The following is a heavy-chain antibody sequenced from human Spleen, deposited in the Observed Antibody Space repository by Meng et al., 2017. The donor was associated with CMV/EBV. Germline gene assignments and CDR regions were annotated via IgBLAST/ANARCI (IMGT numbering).Heavy chain of an antibody. CDR3: ARERAGTYNYYALDV. D-gene: IGHD6-25*01. CDR2: INKDGTAK. V-gene: IGHV3-7*01. Sequence: GGSLRLSCAASGFTFTSFWMSWVRQAPGKELEWVANINKDGTAKYYVDSVKGRFTISRDNAKTSLYLQMNSLRVEDTAVYYCARERAGTYNYYALDVWGQGTTVTVSS. J-gene: IGHJ6*02. CDR1: GFTFTSFW.